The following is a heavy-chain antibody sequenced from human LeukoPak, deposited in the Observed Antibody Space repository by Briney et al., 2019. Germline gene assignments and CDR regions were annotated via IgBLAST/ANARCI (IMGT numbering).Heavy chain of an antibody. V-gene: IGHV5-51*01. D-gene: IGHD1-26*01. CDR1: GYSFINYW. Sequence: GESLKISCKGSGYSFINYWIGWVRQMPGKGLEWMGIICPGDSDTRYSPSFQGQVTISTDKSISTAYLQWSSLKASDTAMYYCARHLGRSQLDYWGQGTLVTVSS. CDR2: ICPGDSDT. CDR3: ARHLGRSQLDY. J-gene: IGHJ4*02.